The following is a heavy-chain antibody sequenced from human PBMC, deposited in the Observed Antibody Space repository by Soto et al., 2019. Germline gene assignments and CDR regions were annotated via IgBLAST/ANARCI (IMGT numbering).Heavy chain of an antibody. CDR3: ARQRYTSGWLTGPNYYYYYGMDV. Sequence: EVQLVQSGAEVKKPGESLRISCKGSGYSFTSYWISWVRQMPGKGLEWMGRIDPSDSYTNYSPSFQGHVTISADKSISTAYLQWSSLKASVTAMYYCARQRYTSGWLTGPNYYYYYGMDVWGQGTTVTVSS. J-gene: IGHJ6*02. D-gene: IGHD6-19*01. V-gene: IGHV5-10-1*01. CDR2: IDPSDSYT. CDR1: GYSFTSYW.